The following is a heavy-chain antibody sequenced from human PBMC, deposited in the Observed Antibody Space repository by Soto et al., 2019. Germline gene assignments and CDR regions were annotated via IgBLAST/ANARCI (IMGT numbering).Heavy chain of an antibody. J-gene: IGHJ6*02. Sequence: GGSLRLSCAASGFTFSSYGMHWVRQAPGKGLEWVAVISYDGSNKYYADSVKGRFTISRDNSKNTLYLQMNSLTAEDTAVYYCAKAEGITIFGVVPGYYGMDVWGQGTTVTVSS. CDR1: GFTFSSYG. D-gene: IGHD3-3*01. V-gene: IGHV3-30*18. CDR3: AKAEGITIFGVVPGYYGMDV. CDR2: ISYDGSNK.